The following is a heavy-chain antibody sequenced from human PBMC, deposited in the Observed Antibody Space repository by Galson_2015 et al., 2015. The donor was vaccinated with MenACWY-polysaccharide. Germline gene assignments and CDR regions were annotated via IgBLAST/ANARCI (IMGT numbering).Heavy chain of an antibody. J-gene: IGHJ3*02. CDR1: GFTFSNAW. V-gene: IGHV3-15*01. D-gene: IGHD1-26*01. CDR3: TTEYSWGAFDI. Sequence: SLRLSCAASGFTFSNAWMSWVRQAPGKGLEWVGRIKSKTDGGTTDYAAPVKGRFTISRDDSKNTLYLQMNSLKTEDTAVYYCTTEYSWGAFDIWGHGTMVAVSS. CDR2: IKSKTDGGTT.